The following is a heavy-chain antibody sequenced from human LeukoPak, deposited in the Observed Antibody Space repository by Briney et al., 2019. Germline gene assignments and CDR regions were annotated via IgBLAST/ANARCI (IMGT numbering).Heavy chain of an antibody. Sequence: ASVKVSCRASGYTFTSYGISWVRQAPGQGLEWMGWISAYNGNTNYAQKLQGRVTMTTDSSTSTAYMELRSLRSDDTAVYYCARDKSYYDILTGYYYYYGMDVWGKGTTVTVSS. CDR2: ISAYNGNT. CDR3: ARDKSYYDILTGYYYYYGMDV. CDR1: GYTFTSYG. D-gene: IGHD3-9*01. V-gene: IGHV1-18*04. J-gene: IGHJ6*04.